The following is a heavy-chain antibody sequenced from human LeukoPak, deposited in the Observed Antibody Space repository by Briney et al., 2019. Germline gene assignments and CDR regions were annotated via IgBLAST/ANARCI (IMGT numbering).Heavy chain of an antibody. Sequence: SETLSLTCTVYGVSFSGYYWSWIRQPPGKGLEWIGEINHSGSTNYNPSLKSRVTISVDTSKNQFSLKLSSVTAADTAVYYCARVSYYDILTGYYNVIDYFDYWGQGTLVTVSS. D-gene: IGHD3-9*01. CDR3: ARVSYYDILTGYYNVIDYFDY. CDR1: GVSFSGYY. V-gene: IGHV4-34*01. CDR2: INHSGST. J-gene: IGHJ4*02.